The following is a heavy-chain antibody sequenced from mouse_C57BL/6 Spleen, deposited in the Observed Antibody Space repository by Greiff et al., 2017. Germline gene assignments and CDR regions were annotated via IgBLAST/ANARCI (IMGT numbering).Heavy chain of an antibody. Sequence: QVQLQQSGAELVKPGASVKISCKASGYAFSSYWMNWVKQRPGKGLEWIGQIYPGDGDTNYNGKFKGKATLTADKSSSTAYMQLSSLTSEAAAVYFCAIEYYDYDDYYYAVDYWGQGNSVTVSS. CDR1: GYAFSSYW. D-gene: IGHD2-4*01. CDR2: IYPGDGDT. J-gene: IGHJ4*01. V-gene: IGHV1-80*01. CDR3: AIEYYDYDDYYYAVDY.